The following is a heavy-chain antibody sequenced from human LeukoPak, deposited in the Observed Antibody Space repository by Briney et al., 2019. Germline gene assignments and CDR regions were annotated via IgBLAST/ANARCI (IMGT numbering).Heavy chain of an antibody. CDR1: GFTFSSYG. CDR3: AKVLLDDYVWGSYRSAPFDY. CDR2: ISYDGSNK. Sequence: GGSLRLSCAASGFTFSSYGMHWVRQAPGKGLEWVAVISYDGSNKYYADSVKGRFTISRDNSKNTLYLQMNSLRAEDTAVYYCAKVLLDDYVWGSYRSAPFDYWGQGTLVTVSS. J-gene: IGHJ4*02. D-gene: IGHD3-16*02. V-gene: IGHV3-30*18.